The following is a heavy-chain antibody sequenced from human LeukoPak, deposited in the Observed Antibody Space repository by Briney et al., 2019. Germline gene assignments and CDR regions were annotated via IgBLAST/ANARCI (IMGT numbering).Heavy chain of an antibody. D-gene: IGHD6-19*01. CDR3: VDRLIGMAGKPNYYFDY. Sequence: PGGSLRLSCAASGFTFRNYAMTWVRQAPGKGLEWVSAINNDGSYTHYADSVKGRFTISRYNSTNTLYLQMTSLTAEDTAVYFCVDRLIGMAGKPNYYFDYWGQGTLVTVSS. CDR1: GFTFRNYA. CDR2: INNDGSYT. J-gene: IGHJ4*02. V-gene: IGHV3-23*01.